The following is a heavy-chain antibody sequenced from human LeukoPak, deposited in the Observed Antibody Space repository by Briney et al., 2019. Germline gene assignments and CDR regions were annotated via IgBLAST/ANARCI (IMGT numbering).Heavy chain of an antibody. CDR2: IYPGDSDT. Sequence: KVSCKASGYTFTSYWIGWVRQMPGKGLEWMGIIYPGDSDTRYSPSFQGQVTISADKSISTAYLQWSSLKASDTAMYYCARHSRGEAAGEFDYWGQGTLVTVSS. CDR3: ARHSRGEAAGEFDY. D-gene: IGHD6-13*01. V-gene: IGHV5-51*01. J-gene: IGHJ4*02. CDR1: GYTFTSYW.